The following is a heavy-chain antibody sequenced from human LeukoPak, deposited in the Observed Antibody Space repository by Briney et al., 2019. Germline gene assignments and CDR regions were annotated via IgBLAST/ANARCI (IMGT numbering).Heavy chain of an antibody. Sequence: GGSLRLSCAASGFTFSGSAMHWVRQASGKGLEWVGRIRSKANSYATAYAASVKGRFTISRDDSKNTAYLRMNSLKTEDTAVYYCTRESSSGWSKYIDYWGQGTLVTVSS. D-gene: IGHD6-19*01. CDR1: GFTFSGSA. CDR3: TRESSSGWSKYIDY. J-gene: IGHJ4*02. CDR2: IRSKANSYAT. V-gene: IGHV3-73*01.